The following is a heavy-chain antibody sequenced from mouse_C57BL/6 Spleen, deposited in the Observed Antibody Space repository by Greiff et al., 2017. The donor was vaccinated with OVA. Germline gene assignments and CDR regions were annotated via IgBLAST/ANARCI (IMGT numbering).Heavy chain of an antibody. Sequence: EVKLMESGGGLVKPGGSLKLSCAASGFTFSDYGMHWVRQAPEKGLEWVAYISSGSSTIYYADTVKGRFTISRDNAKNTLFLQMTSLRSEDTAMYYCARLTTVVATDWYFDVWGTGTTVTVSS. CDR2: ISSGSSTI. CDR3: ARLTTVVATDWYFDV. D-gene: IGHD1-1*01. CDR1: GFTFSDYG. V-gene: IGHV5-17*01. J-gene: IGHJ1*03.